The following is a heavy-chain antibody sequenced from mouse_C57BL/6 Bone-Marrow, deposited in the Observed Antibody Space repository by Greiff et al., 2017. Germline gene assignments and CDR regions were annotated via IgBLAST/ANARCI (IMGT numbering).Heavy chain of an antibody. CDR3: ARGRRYDYDPSWFAY. V-gene: IGHV1-81*01. CDR2: IYPRRGNT. D-gene: IGHD2-4*01. CDR1: GYTFTSYG. Sequence: ESGAELARPGASVKLSCKASGYTFTSYGISWVKQRTGQGLEWIGEIYPRRGNTYYNEKFKGKATLTADKSSSTAYMELRSLTAAYSAVYFCARGRRYDYDPSWFAYWGQGTLVTVSA. J-gene: IGHJ3*01.